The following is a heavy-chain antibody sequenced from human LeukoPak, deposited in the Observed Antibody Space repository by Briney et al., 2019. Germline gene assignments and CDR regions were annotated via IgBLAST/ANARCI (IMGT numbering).Heavy chain of an antibody. Sequence: GGSLRLSCAASGFTFSDYYMSWVRQAPGKGLEWVSVIYSGGSTYYADSVKGRFTISRDNSKNTLYLQMNSLRAEDTAVYYCARDNVEYYDSSGNFDYWGQGTLVTVSS. CDR1: GFTFSDYY. D-gene: IGHD3-22*01. CDR2: IYSGGST. CDR3: ARDNVEYYDSSGNFDY. V-gene: IGHV3-53*01. J-gene: IGHJ4*02.